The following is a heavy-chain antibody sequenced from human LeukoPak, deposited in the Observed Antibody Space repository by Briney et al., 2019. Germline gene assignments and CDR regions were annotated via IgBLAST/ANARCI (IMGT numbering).Heavy chain of an antibody. J-gene: IGHJ3*02. D-gene: IGHD3-22*01. CDR3: ARDCTYYDSSGYYHDAFDI. CDR2: ISSSSSTI. V-gene: IGHV3-48*01. CDR1: GFTFSSYE. Sequence: GGSLRLSCAASGFTFSSYEMNWVRQAPGKGLEWVSYISSSSSTIYYADSVKGRFTISRDNAKNSLYLQMNSLRAEDTAVYYCARDCTYYDSSGYYHDAFDIWGQGTMVTVSS.